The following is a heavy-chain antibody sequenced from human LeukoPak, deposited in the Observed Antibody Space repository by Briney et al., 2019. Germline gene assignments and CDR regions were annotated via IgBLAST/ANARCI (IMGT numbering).Heavy chain of an antibody. CDR1: GGSFSGYY. D-gene: IGHD1-26*01. J-gene: IGHJ4*02. CDR3: ARSKWLVGAAYFDY. CDR2: INHSGST. V-gene: IGHV4-34*01. Sequence: SETLSLTCAVYGGSFSGYYWSWIRQPPGKGLEWIGEINHSGSTNYNPSLKSRVTVSVDTSKNQFSLKLSSVTAADTAVYYCARSKWLVGAAYFDYWGQGTLVTVSS.